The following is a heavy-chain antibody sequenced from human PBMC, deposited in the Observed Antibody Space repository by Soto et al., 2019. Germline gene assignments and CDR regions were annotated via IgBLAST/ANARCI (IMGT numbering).Heavy chain of an antibody. D-gene: IGHD3-9*01. CDR3: ARQDTYYDILTAPNAFDP. Sequence: GECLTTCCKGSGYSFTRYWIRWVLQMPGKGLEWMGRIDPSDSYTNYSPSFQGHVTISADKSISTAYLQWSSLKASDTAMYYCARQDTYYDILTAPNAFDPWGKGNLVTSPQ. CDR1: GYSFTRYW. J-gene: IGHJ5*02. CDR2: IDPSDSYT. V-gene: IGHV5-10-1*01.